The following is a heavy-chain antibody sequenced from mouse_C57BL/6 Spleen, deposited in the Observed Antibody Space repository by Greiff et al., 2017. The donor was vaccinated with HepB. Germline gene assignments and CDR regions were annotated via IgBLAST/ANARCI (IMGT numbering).Heavy chain of an antibody. Sequence: QVQLQQSGPELVKPGASVKISCKASGYAFSSSWMNWVKQRPGKGLEWIGRIYPGDGDTNYNGKFKGKATLTADKSSSTAYMQLSSLTSEDSAVYYGARRGGSEDYWGQGTTLTVSS. CDR2: IYPGDGDT. CDR1: GYAFSSSW. D-gene: IGHD1-1*01. CDR3: ARRGGSEDY. J-gene: IGHJ2*01. V-gene: IGHV1-82*01.